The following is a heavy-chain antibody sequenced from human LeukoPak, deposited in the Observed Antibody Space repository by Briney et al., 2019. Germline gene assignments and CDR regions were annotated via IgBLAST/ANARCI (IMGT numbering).Heavy chain of an antibody. CDR3: ARNRYCSSTTCYYFDY. CDR2: IYYSGST. D-gene: IGHD2-2*01. CDR1: GGSISSYY. V-gene: IGHV4-59*08. Sequence: KSSETLSLTCTVSGGSISSYYWSWIRQPPGKGLEWIGYIYYSGSTNYNPSLKSRVTISVDTSKNQFSLKLSSVTAADTAVYYCARNRYCSSTTCYYFDYWGQGTLVTVSS. J-gene: IGHJ4*02.